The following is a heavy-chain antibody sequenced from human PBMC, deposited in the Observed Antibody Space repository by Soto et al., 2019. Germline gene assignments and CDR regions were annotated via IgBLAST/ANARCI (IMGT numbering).Heavy chain of an antibody. CDR3: ARSAGWYGVNS. V-gene: IGHV4-4*02. D-gene: IGHD3-10*01. J-gene: IGHJ4*02. CDR2: VFHTGTT. CDR1: GDSVSSPYY. Sequence: QVQLQESGPGLVKPSGTLSLTCAVSGDSVSSPYYWCWVRQPPGKGLEWIGEVFHTGTTSYNPSLRRRVTISMDKSINQFSLDLSSVTAADTAVYYCARSAGWYGVNSWGPGTLVIVSS.